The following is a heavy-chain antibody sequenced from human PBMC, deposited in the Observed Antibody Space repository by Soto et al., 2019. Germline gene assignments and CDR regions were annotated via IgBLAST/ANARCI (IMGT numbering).Heavy chain of an antibody. V-gene: IGHV4-31*03. J-gene: IGHJ4*02. CDR3: ARDGMATTYFDY. Sequence: SETLSLTCTVSGGSISSGGYYWSWIRQHPGKGLEWIGYIYYSGSTYYNPSLKSRVTISVDTSKNQFSLKLSSVTAADTAVYYCARDGMATTYFDYWGQGTLVTVSS. CDR1: GGSISSGGYY. CDR2: IYYSGST. D-gene: IGHD5-12*01.